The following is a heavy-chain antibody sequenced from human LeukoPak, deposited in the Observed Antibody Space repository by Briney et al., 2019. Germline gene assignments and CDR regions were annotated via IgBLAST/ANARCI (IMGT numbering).Heavy chain of an antibody. CDR2: MNPNSGNT. J-gene: IGHJ5*02. Sequence: ASVKVSCKASGYTFTSYDINWVRQATGQGLEWMGWMNPNSGNTGYAQKFQGRVTITRNTSISTAYMELSSLRSEDTAGYYCARVNYDFGSFQDWFIPWGQGKLVTVSS. D-gene: IGHD3-3*01. V-gene: IGHV1-8*03. CDR1: GYTFTSYD. CDR3: ARVNYDFGSFQDWFIP.